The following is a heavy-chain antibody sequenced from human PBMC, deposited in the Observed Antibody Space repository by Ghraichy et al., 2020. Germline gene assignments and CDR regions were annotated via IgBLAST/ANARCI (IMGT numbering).Heavy chain of an antibody. CDR3: AKGLWVVGTTIPDY. V-gene: IGHV1-3*01. Sequence: ASVKVSCKTSNSGYTFNAYAMHWVRQAPGQRLEWMGWINAGDGDTKYSQKFQGRVTFTTDTSATTAYMELTNLRSEDTAVYYCAKGLWVVGTTIPDYWGQGTLVTVPS. CDR1: GYTFNAYA. J-gene: IGHJ4*02. D-gene: IGHD1-26*01. CDR2: INAGDGDT.